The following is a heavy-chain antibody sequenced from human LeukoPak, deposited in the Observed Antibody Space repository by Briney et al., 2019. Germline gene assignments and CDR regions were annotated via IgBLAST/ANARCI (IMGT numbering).Heavy chain of an antibody. V-gene: IGHV1-8*01. D-gene: IGHD5-18*01. CDR3: ARGGRYSYGYDY. CDR1: GYTFTSYD. J-gene: IGHJ4*02. Sequence: GASVKVSCKASGYTFTSYDINWVRQATGQGLEWMGWMNPNSGNTGYAQKFQGRVTMTRSTSISTAYMELSSLRSEDTAVYYCARGGRYSYGYDYWGQGTLVTVSS. CDR2: MNPNSGNT.